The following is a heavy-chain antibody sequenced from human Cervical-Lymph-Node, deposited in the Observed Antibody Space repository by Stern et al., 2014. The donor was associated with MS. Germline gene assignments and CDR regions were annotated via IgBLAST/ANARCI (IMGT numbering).Heavy chain of an antibody. J-gene: IGHJ3*02. Sequence: VQLEESGAEVKKPGASVKVSCKASGYTFTSYDINWVRQATGQGLEWMGWMNPNSGNTGYAQKFQGRVTMTRNTSISTAYMELSSLRSEDTAVYYCARRIQLWFVAFDIWGQGTMVTVSS. CDR2: MNPNSGNT. CDR3: ARRIQLWFVAFDI. D-gene: IGHD5-18*01. CDR1: GYTFTSYD. V-gene: IGHV1-8*01.